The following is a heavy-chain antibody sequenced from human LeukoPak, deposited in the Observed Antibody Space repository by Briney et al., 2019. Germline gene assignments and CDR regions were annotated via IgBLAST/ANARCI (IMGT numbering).Heavy chain of an antibody. Sequence: SVKVSCKASGYTFTSYGISWVRQAPGQGLEWMGRIIPILGIASYAQKFQGRVTITADKSTSTAYMELSSLRSEDTAVYYCARISIVGATRSAFDIWGQGTMVTVSS. CDR1: GYTFTSYG. D-gene: IGHD1-26*01. CDR2: IIPILGIA. V-gene: IGHV1-69*04. CDR3: ARISIVGATRSAFDI. J-gene: IGHJ3*02.